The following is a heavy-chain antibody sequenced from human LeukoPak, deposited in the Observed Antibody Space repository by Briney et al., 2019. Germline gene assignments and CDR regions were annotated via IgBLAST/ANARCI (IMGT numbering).Heavy chain of an antibody. CDR2: IYTSGST. CDR3: ARLYYDFWSGYYSPYYYYYYYMDV. Sequence: SETLSLTCTVSGGSISSYYWSWIRQPPGKGLEWIGYIYTSGSTNYNPSLKSRVTISVDTSKNQFSLKLSSVTAADTAVYYCARLYYDFWSGYYSPYYYYYYYMDVWGKGTTDTVSS. V-gene: IGHV4-4*09. CDR1: GGSISSYY. D-gene: IGHD3-3*01. J-gene: IGHJ6*03.